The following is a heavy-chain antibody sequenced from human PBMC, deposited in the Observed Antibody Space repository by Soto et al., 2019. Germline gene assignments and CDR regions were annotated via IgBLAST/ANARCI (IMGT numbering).Heavy chain of an antibody. CDR3: SSNPAGYNGMDV. Sequence: QVQLQESGPGLVKPSETLSLTCTVSGGSISSYYWSWIRQPPGKGLEWIGYIYYSGSTNYNPSLKCPVTISLDTSKKQRALTLSSVSSADTAVYYCSSNPAGYNGMDVWGQGTTVTVSS. CDR1: GGSISSYY. CDR2: IYYSGST. V-gene: IGHV4-59*08. J-gene: IGHJ6*02.